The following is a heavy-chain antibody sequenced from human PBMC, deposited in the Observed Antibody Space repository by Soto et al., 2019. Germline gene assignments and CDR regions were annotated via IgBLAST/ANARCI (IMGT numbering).Heavy chain of an antibody. V-gene: IGHV3-23*01. CDR2: IRGSGGGT. CDR3: GGDPNGDYMAVFDM. D-gene: IGHD2-21*01. J-gene: IGHJ3*02. Sequence: GGSLRLSCAASGFTFSKYAMMWIRQPPGRGPEWVSAIRGSGGGTVYADSVRGRFSIPRDNSKNTLYPHINSRGADETAVFYWGGDPNGDYMAVFDMWAQGTMVPVS. CDR1: GFTFSKYA.